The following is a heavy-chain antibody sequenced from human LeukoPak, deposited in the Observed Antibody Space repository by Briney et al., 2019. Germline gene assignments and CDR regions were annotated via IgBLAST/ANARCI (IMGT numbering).Heavy chain of an antibody. J-gene: IGHJ6*02. CDR1: GYTFTSYG. CDR3: ARDEIVVVPAAIHREGGYYYYGMDV. D-gene: IGHD2-2*02. V-gene: IGHV1-18*01. Sequence: ASVKVSCKASGYTFTSYGISWVRQAPGQGLEWMGWISAYNGNTNYAQKLQGRVTMTTDTSTSTAYMELRSLRSDDTAVYYCARDEIVVVPAAIHREGGYYYYGMDVWGQGTTVTVSS. CDR2: ISAYNGNT.